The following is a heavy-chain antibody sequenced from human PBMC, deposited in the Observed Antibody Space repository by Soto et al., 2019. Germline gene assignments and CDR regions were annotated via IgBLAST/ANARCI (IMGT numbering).Heavy chain of an antibody. J-gene: IGHJ6*02. D-gene: IGHD1-1*01. CDR2: IYYSGKT. Sequence: SETLSLTCIVSGDSMTNDYWTWIRRPPGKGLEWIGYIYYSGKTDYNPSLQSRVSISIDTSRKQFSLNLSSVTAADTAVYYCAVEPLLIDYGMDVWGQGTTVTVSS. V-gene: IGHV4-59*01. CDR3: AVEPLLIDYGMDV. CDR1: GDSMTNDY.